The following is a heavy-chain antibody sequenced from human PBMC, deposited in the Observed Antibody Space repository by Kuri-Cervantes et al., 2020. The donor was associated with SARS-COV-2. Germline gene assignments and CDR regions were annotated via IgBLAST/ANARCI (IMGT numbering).Heavy chain of an antibody. CDR1: GGSSSGYY. D-gene: IGHD3-3*01. CDR3: ARQMMSSITIFGVVITRNWFDP. Sequence: SETLSRTCAVYGGSSSGYYWSWIRQPPGKGLEWIGEINHSGSTYYNPSLKSRVTISVDTSKNQFSLKLSSVTAADTAVYYCARQMMSSITIFGVVITRNWFDPWGQGTLVTVSS. CDR2: INHSGST. V-gene: IGHV4-34*01. J-gene: IGHJ5*02.